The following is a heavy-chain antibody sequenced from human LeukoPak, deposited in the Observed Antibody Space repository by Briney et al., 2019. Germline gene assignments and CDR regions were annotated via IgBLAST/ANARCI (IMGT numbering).Heavy chain of an antibody. J-gene: IGHJ4*02. V-gene: IGHV4-59*01. CDR3: ARGRGDSKGTSFDF. CDR1: GVSINNYY. CDR2: IYHTGSA. D-gene: IGHD3-22*01. Sequence: PSETLSLTCTVSGVSINNYYRSWIRQSPGKGLEWVCYIYHTGSATYKPSLTSRVTLSLDTSKNQFSLRLNSVTAADTAVYYCARGRGDSKGTSFDFWGQGTLVTVSS.